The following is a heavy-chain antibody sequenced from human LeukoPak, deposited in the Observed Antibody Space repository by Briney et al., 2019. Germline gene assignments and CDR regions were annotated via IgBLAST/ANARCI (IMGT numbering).Heavy chain of an antibody. Sequence: SQTLSLTCTVSGGSISSGGYYWSWIRQPPGKGLEWIGYIYHSGSTYYNPSLKSRVTISVDRSKNQFSLKLSSVTAADTAVYYCARVRTAMVNAFDIWGQGTMVTVSS. CDR2: IYHSGST. D-gene: IGHD5-18*01. J-gene: IGHJ3*02. CDR3: ARVRTAMVNAFDI. V-gene: IGHV4-30-2*01. CDR1: GGSISSGGYY.